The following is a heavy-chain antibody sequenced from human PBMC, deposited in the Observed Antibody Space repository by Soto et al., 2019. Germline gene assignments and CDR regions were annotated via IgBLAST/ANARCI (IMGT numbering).Heavy chain of an antibody. D-gene: IGHD3-9*01. V-gene: IGHV4-39*01. CDR2: IYFSGST. CDR1: GRSISSSRNY. CDR3: ARLRYIDWLLGLPYGMDV. J-gene: IGHJ6*02. Sequence: SETLSLTCTASGRSISSSRNYWGWIRQPPGKGLEWIGSIYFSGSTYYNPSLKSRVTISVDTSKNQFSLKLSSVTAADTAVYYCARLRYIDWLLGLPYGMDVWGQGTTVT.